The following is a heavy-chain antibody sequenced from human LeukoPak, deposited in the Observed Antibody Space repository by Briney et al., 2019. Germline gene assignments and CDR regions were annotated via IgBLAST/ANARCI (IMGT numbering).Heavy chain of an antibody. V-gene: IGHV3-23*01. D-gene: IGHD4-11*01. Sequence: GGSLRLSCAASGFTFSSYAMSWARQAPGKGLEWVSAISGSGGSTYYADSVKGRFTISRDNSKNTLYLQMNSLRAEDTAVYYCATPGRYSRPSWFDYWGQGSLVTVSS. CDR1: GFTFSSYA. J-gene: IGHJ4*02. CDR2: ISGSGGST. CDR3: ATPGRYSRPSWFDY.